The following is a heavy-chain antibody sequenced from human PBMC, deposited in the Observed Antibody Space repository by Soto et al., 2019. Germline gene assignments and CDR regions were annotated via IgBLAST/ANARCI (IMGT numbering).Heavy chain of an antibody. Sequence: EASVKVSCKASGGTFSSYTISWVRQAPGQGLEWMGRIIPILGIANYAQKFQGRVTITADKSTSTAYMELSSLRSEDTAVYYCARAPDTMVRGVITPNFDCWGQGTLVTVSS. CDR2: IIPILGIA. CDR3: ARAPDTMVRGVITPNFDC. D-gene: IGHD3-10*01. V-gene: IGHV1-69*02. CDR1: GGTFSSYT. J-gene: IGHJ4*02.